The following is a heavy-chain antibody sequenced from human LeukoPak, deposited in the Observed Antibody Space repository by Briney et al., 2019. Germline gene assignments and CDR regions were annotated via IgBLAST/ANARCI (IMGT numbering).Heavy chain of an antibody. CDR1: GFSLSTSGMR. CDR3: ATYYYDNSGYFEY. Sequence: SGPALVKPTQTLTLTCTFSGFSLSTSGMRVSWIRQPPGKALEWLARIDWDDDKFYSTSLKTRLTISKDTSKNQVVLTMTNMHPVDTATYYCATYYYDNSGYFEYWGQGTLVTVSS. V-gene: IGHV2-70*04. D-gene: IGHD3-22*01. CDR2: IDWDDDK. J-gene: IGHJ4*02.